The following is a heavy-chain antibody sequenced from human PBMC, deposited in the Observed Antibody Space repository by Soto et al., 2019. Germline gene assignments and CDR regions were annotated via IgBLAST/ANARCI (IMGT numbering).Heavy chain of an antibody. D-gene: IGHD2-2*01. J-gene: IGHJ6*02. CDR1: GFTFDDYT. V-gene: IGHV3-43*01. CDR3: AKDIRLVPAGYYGMDV. Sequence: GGSLRLSCAASGFTFDDYTMHWVRQAPGKGLEWVSLISWDGGSTYYADSVKGRFTISRDNSKNSLYLQMNSLRTEDTALYYCAKDIRLVPAGYYGMDVWGQGTTVTVSS. CDR2: ISWDGGST.